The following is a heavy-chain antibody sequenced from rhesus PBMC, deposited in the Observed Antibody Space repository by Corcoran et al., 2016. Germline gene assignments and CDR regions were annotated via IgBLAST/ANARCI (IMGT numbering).Heavy chain of an antibody. CDR2: IIPPVGVT. J-gene: IGHJ5-1*01. D-gene: IGHD6-31*01. CDR1: GFTSGSYA. Sequence: QVQLVQSGAEVKKPGASVKVSCKASGFTSGSYAISWVRQSPGHGLAWMGVIIPPVGVTNYAEKFQGRVPITADTSASTAYMEMSSLRSEDTTEYYSASSIAAAGYNRFDVWGPGVLVTVSS. V-gene: IGHV1-198*02. CDR3: ASSIAAAGYNRFDV.